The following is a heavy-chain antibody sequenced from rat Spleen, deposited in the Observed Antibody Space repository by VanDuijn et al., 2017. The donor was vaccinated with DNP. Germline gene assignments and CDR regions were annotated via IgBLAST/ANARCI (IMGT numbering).Heavy chain of an antibody. V-gene: IGHV3-1*01. Sequence: EVQLQESGPGLVKPSQSLSLTCSVTGYSITSNYWGWIRKFPGNKMEWMAYISYSGSTGYNPSLKSRISITRDTSKNQFFLQLNSVNTEDTATYYCTRSRYYDGYYHGFDYWGQGVMVTVSS. CDR3: TRSRYYDGYYHGFDY. CDR1: GYSITSNY. CDR2: ISYSGST. D-gene: IGHD1-12*03. J-gene: IGHJ2*01.